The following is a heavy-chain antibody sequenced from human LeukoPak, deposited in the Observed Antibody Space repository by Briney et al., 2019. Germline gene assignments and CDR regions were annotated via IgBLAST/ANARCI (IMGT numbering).Heavy chain of an antibody. J-gene: IGHJ4*02. CDR3: SREQYSYGYS. V-gene: IGHV4-31*03. CDR2: IYYSGST. CDR1: GGSISSGGYY. Sequence: PSETLSLTCTVSGGSISSGGYYWSWIRQHPGKGLEWIGYIYYSGSTYYNPSLKSRVTISVDTSKNQFSLKLSSVTAADTAVYSYSREQYSYGYSWGQGTLVTVSS. D-gene: IGHD5-18*01.